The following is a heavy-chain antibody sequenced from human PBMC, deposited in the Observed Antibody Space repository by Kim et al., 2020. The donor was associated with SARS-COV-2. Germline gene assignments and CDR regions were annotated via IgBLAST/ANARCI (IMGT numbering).Heavy chain of an antibody. J-gene: IGHJ1*01. CDR1: GFTFGSFA. D-gene: IGHD3-9*01. CDR2: ISGLGGST. V-gene: IGHV3-23*01. Sequence: GGSLRLSCEGAGFTFGSFAMAWVRETPGKGLEWVSTISGLGGSTYYRDSVKGRFTVSRDNPKNTLFLQRSNLIADDTAIYYCGKDLPDYDTVTGYCRHWG. CDR3: GKDLPDYDTVTGYCRH.